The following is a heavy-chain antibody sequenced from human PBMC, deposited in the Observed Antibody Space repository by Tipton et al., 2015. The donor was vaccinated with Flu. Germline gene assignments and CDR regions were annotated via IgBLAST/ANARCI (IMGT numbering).Heavy chain of an antibody. D-gene: IGHD6-13*01. CDR3: ARGERDSSSWYPYHFDY. Sequence: LRLSCTVSGDSISGSYYWGWIRQAPGKGLEWIGNIYHTGSTYHNPSLKSRVTISVDKSKKQFSLKLSSVTAADTAVYYCARGERDSSSWYPYHFDYWGQGTLVTVSS. CDR2: IYHTGST. J-gene: IGHJ4*02. CDR1: GDSISGSYY. V-gene: IGHV4-38-2*02.